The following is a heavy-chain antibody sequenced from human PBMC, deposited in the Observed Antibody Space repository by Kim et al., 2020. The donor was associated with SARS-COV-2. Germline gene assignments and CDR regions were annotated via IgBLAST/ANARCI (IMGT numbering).Heavy chain of an antibody. V-gene: IGHV3-30*03. CDR3: ARAGRSYGDYHYFDY. CDR1: GFTFSSYG. CDR2: MLYDGSDK. D-gene: IGHD4-17*01. Sequence: GGSLRLSCAASGFTFSSYGMHWVRQAPGKGLEWVAVMLYDGSDKYDADSARGRFTISRDSSKNTLYLQMNSLRAEDTAVYYCARAGRSYGDYHYFDYWGRGTLVTVSS. J-gene: IGHJ4*02.